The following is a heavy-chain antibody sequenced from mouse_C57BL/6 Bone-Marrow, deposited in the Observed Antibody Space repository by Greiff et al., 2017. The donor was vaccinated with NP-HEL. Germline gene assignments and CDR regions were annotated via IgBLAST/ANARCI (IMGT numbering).Heavy chain of an antibody. Sequence: VQLQQSGAELARPGASVKMSCKASGYTFTSYTMHWVKQRPGQGLEWIGYINPSSGYTKYNQKFKDKATLTADKSSSTAYMQLSSLTSEDSAVYYCARFHYDVYPLYAMDYWGQGTSVTVAS. CDR2: INPSSGYT. CDR3: ARFHYDVYPLYAMDY. CDR1: GYTFTSYT. V-gene: IGHV1-4*01. J-gene: IGHJ4*01. D-gene: IGHD2-3*01.